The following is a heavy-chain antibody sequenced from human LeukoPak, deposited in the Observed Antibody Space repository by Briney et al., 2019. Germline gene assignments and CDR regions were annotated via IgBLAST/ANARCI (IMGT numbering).Heavy chain of an antibody. CDR3: TTEGYCSGGDCYSYDN. Sequence: GGSLRLSCAASGFTFSNAWLSWVRQGPGKGLEWVARVKSKSDGGTTDYAAPVKGRFTISRDDSKSKLYLQMSSLETEDTAVYYCTTEGYCSGGDCYSYDNWGQGTLVTVSS. D-gene: IGHD2-15*01. J-gene: IGHJ4*02. V-gene: IGHV3-15*01. CDR2: VKSKSDGGTT. CDR1: GFTFSNAW.